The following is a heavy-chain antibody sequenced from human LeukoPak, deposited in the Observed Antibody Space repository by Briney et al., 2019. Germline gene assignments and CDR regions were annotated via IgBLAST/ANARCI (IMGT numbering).Heavy chain of an antibody. Sequence: GGSLRLSCAASGFTFSSYWMSWVRQAPGKGLEWVANIKQDGSEKYYVDSVKGRFTISRDNAKNSLYLQMNSLRAEDTVVYYCARESGTGVTDFDYWGQGTLVTVFS. CDR2: IKQDGSEK. J-gene: IGHJ4*02. D-gene: IGHD4-23*01. CDR1: GFTFSSYW. V-gene: IGHV3-7*01. CDR3: ARESGTGVTDFDY.